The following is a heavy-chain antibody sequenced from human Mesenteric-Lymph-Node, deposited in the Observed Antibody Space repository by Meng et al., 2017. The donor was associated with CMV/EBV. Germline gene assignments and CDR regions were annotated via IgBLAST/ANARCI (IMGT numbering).Heavy chain of an antibody. CDR2: IQFDGNKK. D-gene: IGHD2-2*01. CDR3: AKDWGRYCRGISCYRSYFDY. Sequence: GGSLRLSCAVSGFSFSDYGMHWVRQAPGKGLEWLTFIQFDGNKKYYVDSVKGRFTISRDNSKNTVSLQMNSLRAEDTAVYYCAKDWGRYCRGISCYRSYFDYWGQGTLVTVSS. CDR1: GFSFSDYG. V-gene: IGHV3-30*02. J-gene: IGHJ4*02.